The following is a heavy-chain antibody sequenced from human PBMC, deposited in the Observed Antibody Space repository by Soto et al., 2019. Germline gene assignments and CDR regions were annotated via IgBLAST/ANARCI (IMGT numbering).Heavy chain of an antibody. V-gene: IGHV3-23*01. CDR1: GFTFNNYA. D-gene: IGHD3-10*01. CDR3: AKGRGGSGSLTPRVDF. J-gene: IGHJ4*02. CDR2: ISGGGDTT. Sequence: EVQLLESGGGLVQPGGSLRLSCAVSGFTFNNYAMTWVRQAPGKGLEWVSAISGGGDTTSYADSVKGRFTVSRDGSKNTLYLQMSSVRAEDTALYYCAKGRGGSGSLTPRVDFWGQGTLVTVSS.